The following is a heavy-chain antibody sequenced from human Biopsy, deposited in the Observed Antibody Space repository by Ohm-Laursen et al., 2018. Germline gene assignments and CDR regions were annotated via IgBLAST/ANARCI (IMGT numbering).Heavy chain of an antibody. CDR3: ARFPDFWSGYYVDS. V-gene: IGHV3-9*01. Sequence: TLSLTCAASDFTFDDYAMSWVRQRPGKGLEWVSGITWNSGHIAYADSVKGRFTVSRDNANNSLFLQMNSLRAEDTAVYYCARFPDFWSGYYVDSWGQGTLVTVSS. J-gene: IGHJ4*02. CDR1: DFTFDDYA. D-gene: IGHD3-3*01. CDR2: ITWNSGHI.